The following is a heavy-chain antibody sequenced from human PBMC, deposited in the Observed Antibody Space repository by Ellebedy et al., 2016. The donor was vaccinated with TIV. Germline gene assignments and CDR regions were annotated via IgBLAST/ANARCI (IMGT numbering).Heavy chain of an antibody. J-gene: IGHJ4*02. D-gene: IGHD1-26*01. CDR1: GFTFSSYW. CDR2: INSDGSST. Sequence: PGGSLRLSCAASGFTFSSYWMHWVRQAPGKGLVWVSRINSDGSSTSYADSVKGRFTISRDNAKNTLYLQMNSLRAEDTAVYYCARGIGSYYPNYWGQGTLVTVSS. V-gene: IGHV3-74*01. CDR3: ARGIGSYYPNY.